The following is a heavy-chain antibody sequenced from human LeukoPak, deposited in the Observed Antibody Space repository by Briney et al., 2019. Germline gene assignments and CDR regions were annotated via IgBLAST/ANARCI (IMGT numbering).Heavy chain of an antibody. V-gene: IGHV1-69*05. Sequence: ASVKVSCKAPGGTFNSYSISWVRQAPGQGLEWMGGIIPVFGTPNYAQKFQGRVTITTDESTSTVYMEVSSLRSVDTAVYYCARVTLDNTPPYFSYMDVWGKGTTVTVSS. J-gene: IGHJ6*03. CDR2: IIPVFGTP. CDR3: ARVTLDNTPPYFSYMDV. CDR1: GGTFNSYS. D-gene: IGHD2-15*01.